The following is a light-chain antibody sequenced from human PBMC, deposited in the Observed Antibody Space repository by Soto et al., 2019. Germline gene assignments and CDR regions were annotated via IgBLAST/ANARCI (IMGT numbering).Light chain of an antibody. V-gene: IGLV2-14*01. CDR1: SNDVGGYNY. CDR3: TSYTSTIPYV. J-gene: IGLJ1*01. CDR2: EVS. Sequence: QSVLTPPASVSGSPGQSITISCTGSSNDVGGYNYVSWYQQHPGQAPKLIIYEVSDRPSGVSPRFSGSKSGNTASLTISGLQVEDEADYFCTSYTSTIPYVFGSGTKVTVL.